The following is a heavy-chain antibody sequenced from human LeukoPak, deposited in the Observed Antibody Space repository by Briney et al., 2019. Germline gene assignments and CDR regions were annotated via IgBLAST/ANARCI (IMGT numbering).Heavy chain of an antibody. Sequence: SGPTLVNPTQTLTLTCTFSGFSLSTSGVGVGWIRQPPGKALEWLTLIYWDDDKRYSPSLKSRLTVTKDVSKSQVVLTLTNLDPVDTATYYCAHRLTGYNSNWYHGYFDYWGQGTLVPVSS. CDR2: IYWDDDK. D-gene: IGHD6-13*01. CDR1: GFSLSTSGVG. V-gene: IGHV2-5*02. CDR3: AHRLTGYNSNWYHGYFDY. J-gene: IGHJ4*02.